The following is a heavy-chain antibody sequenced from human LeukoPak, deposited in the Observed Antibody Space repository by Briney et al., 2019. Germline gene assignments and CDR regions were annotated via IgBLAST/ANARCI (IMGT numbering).Heavy chain of an antibody. CDR3: ARDRADYDSSGYDY. CDR1: GGTFSSYT. Sequence: GASVKVSCKASGGTFSSYTISWVRQAPGQGLEWMGRIIPILGIANYAQKFQGRVTITADKSTSTAYMELSSLRSEDTAEYYCARDRADYDSSGYDYWGQGTLVTVSS. D-gene: IGHD3-22*01. V-gene: IGHV1-69*04. CDR2: IIPILGIA. J-gene: IGHJ4*02.